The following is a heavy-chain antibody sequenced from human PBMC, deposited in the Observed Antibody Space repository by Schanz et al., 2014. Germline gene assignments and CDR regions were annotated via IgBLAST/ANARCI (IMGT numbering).Heavy chain of an antibody. CDR1: GYIFINSG. CDR2: ISVYNHNK. D-gene: IGHD3-3*01. CDR3: ARDRRFVDRDDLYYFDS. V-gene: IGHV1-18*01. J-gene: IGHJ4*02. Sequence: QVQLVQSGAEVKKPGASVKVSCKASGYIFINSGISWVRQAPGQGLEWMGWISVYNHNKEYDQKFQGRFTMTTDTSTSTAYMALTDLRSDDTAVYYCARDRRFVDRDDLYYFDSWGQGTLVTVSS.